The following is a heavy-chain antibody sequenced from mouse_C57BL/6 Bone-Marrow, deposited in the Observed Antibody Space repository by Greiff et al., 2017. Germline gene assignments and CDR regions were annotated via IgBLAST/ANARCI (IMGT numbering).Heavy chain of an antibody. V-gene: IGHV5-4*01. CDR3: ARDRGQLRLNYFDY. J-gene: IGHJ2*01. Sequence: EVMLVESGGGLVKPGGSLKLSCAASGFTFSSYAMSWVRQTPEKRLEWVATISNGGSYTYYPDNVKGRFTISRDNAKNTLYLQMSHLKSEDTAMYYWARDRGQLRLNYFDYWGQGTTLTVSS. CDR2: ISNGGSYT. CDR1: GFTFSSYA. D-gene: IGHD3-2*02.